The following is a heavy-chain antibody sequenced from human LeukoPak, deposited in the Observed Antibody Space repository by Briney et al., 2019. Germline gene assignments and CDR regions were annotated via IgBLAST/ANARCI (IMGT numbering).Heavy chain of an antibody. CDR2: ISGGADKT. J-gene: IGHJ4*02. V-gene: IGHV3-23*01. D-gene: IGHD3-22*01. CDR1: GFTFSSYA. CDR3: AKDFTSVTMIVGNFDY. Sequence: GGSLRLSCAASGFTFSSYAMSWVRQAPGKGLEWVSAISGGADKTYYADSVKGRFTISRDNSKNTLYLQMYSLRAEDTAVYYCAKDFTSVTMIVGNFDYWGQGTLVTVSS.